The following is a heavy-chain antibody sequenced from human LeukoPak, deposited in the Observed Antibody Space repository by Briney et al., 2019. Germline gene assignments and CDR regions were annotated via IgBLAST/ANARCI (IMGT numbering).Heavy chain of an antibody. J-gene: IGHJ4*02. V-gene: IGHV3-23*01. CDR2: ISGSGGST. Sequence: PGASLRLSCAASGFTFSSYAMSWVRQAPGKGLEWVSAISGSGGSTYYANYVKGRFTISRDNSKHTLYLQMNSLRAEDTAVYYCAKEGYSYGTDYFDYWGQGTLVTVSS. CDR1: GFTFSSYA. CDR3: AKEGYSYGTDYFDY. D-gene: IGHD5-18*01.